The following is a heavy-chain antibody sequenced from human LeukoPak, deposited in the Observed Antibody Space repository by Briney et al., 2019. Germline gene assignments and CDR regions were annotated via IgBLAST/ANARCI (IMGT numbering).Heavy chain of an antibody. CDR1: GYTFTSYG. CDR3: ARSIAAAGTPIHI. CDR2: ISSYNGNT. D-gene: IGHD6-13*01. J-gene: IGHJ3*02. Sequence: ASGKVSCKASGYTFTSYGISWGRQARGQGLEWMGWISSYNGNTNYAQKLQRRVTMTTDTSTSTAYMELRSLRPDDTAVYYCARSIAAAGTPIHIWGQGTMVTVSS. V-gene: IGHV1-18*01.